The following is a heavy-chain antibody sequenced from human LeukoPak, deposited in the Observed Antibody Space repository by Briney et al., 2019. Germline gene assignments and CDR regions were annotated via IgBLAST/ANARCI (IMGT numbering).Heavy chain of an antibody. Sequence: PSETLSLTWAVYGGSFSGYYWSWIRQPPGKGLEWIGEINHSGSTNYNPSLKSRVTISVDTSKNQFSLKLSSVTAADTAVYYCAIRARGGGDPFDPWGQGTLVTVSS. CDR1: GGSFSGYY. J-gene: IGHJ5*02. V-gene: IGHV4-34*01. CDR3: AIRARGGGDPFDP. CDR2: INHSGST. D-gene: IGHD2-21*02.